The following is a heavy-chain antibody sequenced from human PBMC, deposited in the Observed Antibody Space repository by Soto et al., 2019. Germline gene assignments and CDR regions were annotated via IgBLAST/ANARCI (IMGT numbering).Heavy chain of an antibody. V-gene: IGHV4-30-4*01. CDR3: ARAMVVTQNWFDP. J-gene: IGHJ5*02. CDR1: GGSISSGDYY. D-gene: IGHD2-21*02. Sequence: SETLSLTCTVSGGSISSGDYYWSWIRQPPGKGLEWIGYIYYSGSTYYNPSLKSRVTISVDTSKNQFSLKLSSVTAADTAVYYCARAMVVTQNWFDPWGQGTLVTVPS. CDR2: IYYSGST.